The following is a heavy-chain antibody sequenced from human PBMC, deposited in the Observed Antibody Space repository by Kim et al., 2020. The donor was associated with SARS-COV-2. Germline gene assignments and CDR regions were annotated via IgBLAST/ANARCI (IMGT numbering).Heavy chain of an antibody. CDR3: ARDLGGIAAAGTTSVAFDI. J-gene: IGHJ3*02. V-gene: IGHV3-11*06. Sequence: GRFTISRDNAKNSLYLQMNSLRAEDTAVYYCARDLGGIAAAGTTSVAFDIWGQGTMVTVSS. D-gene: IGHD6-13*01.